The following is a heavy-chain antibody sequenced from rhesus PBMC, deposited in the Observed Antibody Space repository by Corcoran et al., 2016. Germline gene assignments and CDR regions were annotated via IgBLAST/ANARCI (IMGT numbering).Heavy chain of an antibody. V-gene: IGHV1-200*01. CDR3: ARGGVYGSRNWYFDL. CDR1: GYTFTSYY. Sequence: QVQLVQSGAEVKKPGTSVKLSCKASGYTFTSYYINWVRHAPGHVLEWMGWINPSNVNTGYRKNFQGRGTMTRDTSTSTAYMELNSLRSEDTAVYYCARGGVYGSRNWYFDLWGPGTPITISS. CDR2: INPSNVNT. J-gene: IGHJ2*01. D-gene: IGHD4-29*01.